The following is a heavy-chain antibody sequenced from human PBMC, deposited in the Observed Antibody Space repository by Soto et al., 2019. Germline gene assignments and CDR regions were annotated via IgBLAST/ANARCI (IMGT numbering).Heavy chain of an antibody. CDR1: GGSFSEYY. Sequence: QVQLQQWGAGLLKPSETLSLTCAVYGGSFSEYYWSWIRQPPGQGLEWIGEINHSGSTNYNPSLKSRVTISVDTSKKQFFLKLSSVTAADTAVYYCARWGNNLDPWGQGTLVTVSS. CDR2: INHSGST. D-gene: IGHD3-16*01. V-gene: IGHV4-34*01. J-gene: IGHJ5*02. CDR3: ARWGNNLDP.